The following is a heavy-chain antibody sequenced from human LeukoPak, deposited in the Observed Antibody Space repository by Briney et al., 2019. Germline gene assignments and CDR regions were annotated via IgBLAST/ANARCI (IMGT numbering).Heavy chain of an antibody. D-gene: IGHD6-13*01. CDR3: ARAAAAGRLNWFDP. CDR2: INHSGST. CDR1: GGSFSGYY. J-gene: IGHJ5*02. V-gene: IGHV4-34*01. Sequence: SETLSLTCAVYGGSFSGYYWSWIRQPPGKGLEWIGEINHSGSTNYNPSLKSRVTISVDTSKNQFSLKLSSVTAADTAVYYCARAAAAGRLNWFDPWGQGTLVTVSS.